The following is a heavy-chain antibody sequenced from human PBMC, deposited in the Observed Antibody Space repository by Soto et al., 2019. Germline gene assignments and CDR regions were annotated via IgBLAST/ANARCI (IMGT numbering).Heavy chain of an antibody. D-gene: IGHD2-2*01. Sequence: QLQLQESGPGLVKPSETLSLTCTVSGGSISSSSYYWGWIRQPPGKGLEWIGSIYYSGSTYYNPSLKSRVTISVDTSKNQFSLKLSSVTAADTAVYYCARLGRGGGLVPAAIFDWFDPWGQGTLVTVSS. CDR1: GGSISSSSYY. V-gene: IGHV4-39*01. J-gene: IGHJ5*02. CDR2: IYYSGST. CDR3: ARLGRGGGLVPAAIFDWFDP.